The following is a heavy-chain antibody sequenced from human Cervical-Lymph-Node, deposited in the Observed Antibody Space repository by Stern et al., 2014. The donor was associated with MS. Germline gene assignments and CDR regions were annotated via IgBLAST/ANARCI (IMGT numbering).Heavy chain of an antibody. CDR3: AKYGHALDY. CDR1: GFTFDDYA. D-gene: IGHD4-17*01. V-gene: IGHV3-9*01. Sequence: VQLVESGGGLVQPGRSLRLSCAASGFTFDDYAMHWVRQAPGKGLEWVSGISWNSGSIGYADSVKGRFTISRDNAKNSLYLQMNSLRAEDTALYYCAKYGHALDYWGQGTLVTVSS. CDR2: ISWNSGSI. J-gene: IGHJ4*02.